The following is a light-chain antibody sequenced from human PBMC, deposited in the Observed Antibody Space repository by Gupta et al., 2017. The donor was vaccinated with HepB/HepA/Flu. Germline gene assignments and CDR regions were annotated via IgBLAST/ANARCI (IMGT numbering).Light chain of an antibody. Sequence: DIEMTQSPSSLSASVGDRVTITCRASQSIASYLNWYRQKSGKAPELLIYAASILQSGVPSRFSGTGSGTDFTLTISGRQPEDFATYYCQQSYNTRMYTFGQGTKLEIK. J-gene: IGKJ2*01. CDR2: AAS. CDR1: QSIASY. V-gene: IGKV1-39*01. CDR3: QQSYNTRMYT.